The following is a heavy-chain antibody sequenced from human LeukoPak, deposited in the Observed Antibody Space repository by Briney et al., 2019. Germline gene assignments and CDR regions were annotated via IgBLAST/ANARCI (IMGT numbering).Heavy chain of an antibody. CDR2: VYSGGST. D-gene: IGHD3-16*01. V-gene: IGHV3-53*01. J-gene: IGHJ4*02. CDR1: GFTVSSNY. CDR3: AKDWGEYFDYVWGSFTSFDF. Sequence: GGSLRLSCAASGFTVSSNYMSWVRQAPGKGLEWVSVVYSGGSTYYADSVKGRFTISRDNSKNTLYLQMNSLRAEDTAVYYCAKDWGEYFDYVWGSFTSFDFWGQGTLVTVSS.